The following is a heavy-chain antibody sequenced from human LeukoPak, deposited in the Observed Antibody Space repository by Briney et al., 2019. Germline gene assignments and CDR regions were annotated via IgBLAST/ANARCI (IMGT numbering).Heavy chain of an antibody. J-gene: IGHJ4*02. CDR2: VNPNSGGT. CDR1: GYTFTGYY. V-gene: IGHV1-2*02. D-gene: IGHD3-22*01. Sequence: ASVKVSCKASGYTFTGYYMHWVRQAPGQGLEWMGWVNPNSGGTNYAQKFQGRVTMTRDTSISTAYMELSRLRSDDTAVYYCASSSVRYYDSSGYYQDYWGQGTLVTVSS. CDR3: ASSSVRYYDSSGYYQDY.